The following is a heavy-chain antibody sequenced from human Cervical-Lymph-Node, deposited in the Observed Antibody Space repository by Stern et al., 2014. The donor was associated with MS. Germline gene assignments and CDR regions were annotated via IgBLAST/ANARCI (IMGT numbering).Heavy chain of an antibody. J-gene: IGHJ3*01. Sequence: QLVESGGGVEQPGRSVRLSCAASGFTFHEFAMHWVRHAAGKGLEGVSGVHWDSDTLGYAYSVKGRFAISRDTAKKSLYLEMNSLRAEDTAFYYCAKSSGGKCFCAFDVWGQGTMVTVSS. D-gene: IGHD2-15*01. V-gene: IGHV3-9*01. CDR2: VHWDSDTL. CDR3: AKSSGGKCFCAFDV. CDR1: GFTFHEFA.